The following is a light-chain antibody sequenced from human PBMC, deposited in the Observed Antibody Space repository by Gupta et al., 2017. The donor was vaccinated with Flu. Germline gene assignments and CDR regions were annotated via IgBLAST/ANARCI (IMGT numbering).Light chain of an antibody. CDR3: CSVAGAYSLYV. J-gene: IGLJ1*01. CDR2: DVN. Sequence: ITISCTGTNSDVGSYNLVSWYQHDPGKAPKLIIYDVNKRPSGIAYRFSGSKYGNTASLTIAGLQADEEADYYCCSVAGAYSLYVFGTGTKVTVL. V-gene: IGLV2-23*02. CDR1: NSDVGSYNL.